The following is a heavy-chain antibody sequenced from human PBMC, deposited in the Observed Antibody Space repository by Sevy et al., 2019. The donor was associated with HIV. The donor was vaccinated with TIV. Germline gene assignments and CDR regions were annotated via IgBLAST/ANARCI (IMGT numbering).Heavy chain of an antibody. D-gene: IGHD2-2*01. J-gene: IGHJ6*02. V-gene: IGHV3-23*01. CDR1: GFTFSNYA. Sequence: GGSLRLSCAASGFTFSNYAMSWVRQAPGKGLEWVSSISRSGGSTYYGDSVKGRFTISRDNSKNTLYLQMNGLRAEDTAVYYCAKVDVVVPVADYGMDVWGQGTTVTVS. CDR2: ISRSGGST. CDR3: AKVDVVVPVADYGMDV.